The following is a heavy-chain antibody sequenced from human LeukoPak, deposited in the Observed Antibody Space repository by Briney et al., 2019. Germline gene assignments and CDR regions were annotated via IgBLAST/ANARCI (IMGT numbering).Heavy chain of an antibody. J-gene: IGHJ4*02. CDR1: GFALNFHS. CDR3: ARGSSSWSSPFDY. CDR2: ISSSSSNI. D-gene: IGHD6-13*01. Sequence: QTGGSLRLSCATSGFALNFHSMNWVRQAPGKGLEWVSYISSSSSNIYYADSVKGRFTISRDNAQNSLYLQMNSLRAEDTAVYFCARGSSSWSSPFDYWGQGTLVTVSS. V-gene: IGHV3-48*01.